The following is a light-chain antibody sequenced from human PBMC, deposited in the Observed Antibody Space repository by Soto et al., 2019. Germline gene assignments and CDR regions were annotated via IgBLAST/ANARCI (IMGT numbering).Light chain of an antibody. CDR3: QHYNNWPRT. CDR1: QSVSSN. Sequence: EIVMTQSPATLSVSPGERATLSCRASQSVSSNLAWYQQKPGQAPRLLIYGASTRATGIPARFSGSGSGTGFTPTLSSLQSEDFAVYYRQHYNNWPRTFGQGTKVEIQ. J-gene: IGKJ1*01. V-gene: IGKV3-15*01. CDR2: GAS.